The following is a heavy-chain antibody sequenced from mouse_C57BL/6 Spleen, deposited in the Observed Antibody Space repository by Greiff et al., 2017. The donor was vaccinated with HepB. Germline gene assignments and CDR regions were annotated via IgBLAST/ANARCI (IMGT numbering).Heavy chain of an antibody. CDR3: ARTYGSSSHYAMDY. CDR2: INPGSGGT. CDR1: GYAFTNYL. D-gene: IGHD1-1*01. Sequence: QVQLQQSGAELVRPGPSVKVSCKASGYAFTNYLIEWVKQRPGQGLEWIGVINPGSGGTNYNEKFKGKATLTADKSSSTAYMQLSSLTSEDSAVYFCARTYGSSSHYAMDYWGQGTSVTVSS. V-gene: IGHV1-54*01. J-gene: IGHJ4*01.